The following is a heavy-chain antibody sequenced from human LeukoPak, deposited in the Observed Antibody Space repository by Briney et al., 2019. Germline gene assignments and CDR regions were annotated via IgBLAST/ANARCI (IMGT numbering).Heavy chain of an antibody. Sequence: GASVKVSCKASGYTFTSYDINWVRQATGQGLEWMGWMNPNSGNTGYAQKFQGRVTMTRNTSISTAYMELSSLRSEDTAVCYCARGIAAAEVWFDPWGQGTLVTVSS. CDR2: MNPNSGNT. CDR3: ARGIAAAEVWFDP. CDR1: GYTFTSYD. D-gene: IGHD6-13*01. J-gene: IGHJ5*02. V-gene: IGHV1-8*01.